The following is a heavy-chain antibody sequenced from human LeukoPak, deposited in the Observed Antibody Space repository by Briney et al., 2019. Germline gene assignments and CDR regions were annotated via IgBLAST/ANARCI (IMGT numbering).Heavy chain of an antibody. Sequence: PGGSLRLSCAASGFTFDDYAMHWVRQAPGQGLEWVSGISWNSGSIGYADSVKGRFTISRDNAKNSMYLQMNSLRAEDTALYYCAKDWAHVTWGQGTLVTVSS. D-gene: IGHD7-27*01. CDR3: AKDWAHVT. J-gene: IGHJ5*02. CDR2: ISWNSGSI. CDR1: GFTFDDYA. V-gene: IGHV3-9*01.